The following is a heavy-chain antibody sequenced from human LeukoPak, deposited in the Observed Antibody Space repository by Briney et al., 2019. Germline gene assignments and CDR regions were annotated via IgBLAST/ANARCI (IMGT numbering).Heavy chain of an antibody. V-gene: IGHV3-33*01. CDR2: IWYDGSNK. J-gene: IGHJ6*02. CDR3: ARDQGQLAIYYYYGMDV. Sequence: GGSLRLSCAASGFTFSSYGMHWVRQAPGEGLEWVAVIWYDGSNKYYADSVKGRFTISRDNSKNTLYLQMNSLRAEDTAVYYCARDQGQLAIYYYYGMDVWGQGTTVTVSS. CDR1: GFTFSSYG. D-gene: IGHD6-6*01.